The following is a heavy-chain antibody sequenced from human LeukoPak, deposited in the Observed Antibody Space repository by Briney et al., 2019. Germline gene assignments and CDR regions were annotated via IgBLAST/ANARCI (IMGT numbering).Heavy chain of an antibody. Sequence: GSLRLSCAASGFSLSSYGMHWVRQAPGKGLEWVAVISYDGSNKDYADTVKGRFPISRDNSKNTLYLQMNGLRAEDTSVYYCAKEKGSPFCFDSWGQGTLVTVSS. J-gene: IGHJ4*02. CDR2: ISYDGSNK. CDR3: AKEKGSPFCFDS. D-gene: IGHD3-10*01. V-gene: IGHV3-30*18. CDR1: GFSLSSYG.